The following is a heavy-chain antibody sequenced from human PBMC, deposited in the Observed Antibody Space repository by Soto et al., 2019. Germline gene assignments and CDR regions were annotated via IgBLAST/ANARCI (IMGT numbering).Heavy chain of an antibody. CDR3: ARGCSSTGCYPPRTYYYGMDV. D-gene: IGHD2-2*01. Sequence: SVKVSCKASGGTFSSYAISWVRQAPGQGLEWMGGIIPIFGTANYAQKFQGRVTITADESTSTAYMELSSLRSEDTAVYYCARGCSSTGCYPPRTYYYGMDVWGQGTTVTVSS. V-gene: IGHV1-69*13. CDR1: GGTFSSYA. CDR2: IIPIFGTA. J-gene: IGHJ6*02.